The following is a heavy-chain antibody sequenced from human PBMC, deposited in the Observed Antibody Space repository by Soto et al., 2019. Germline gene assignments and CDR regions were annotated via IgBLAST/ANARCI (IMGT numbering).Heavy chain of an antibody. J-gene: IGHJ4*02. CDR3: TRTISALPGDDY. CDR1: GFTFNRYW. V-gene: IGHV3-7*01. CDR2: IKQDGSER. Sequence: EVQLVESGGGLVQPGGSLRLSCAASGFTFNRYWMGLVRQAPGKGPEWLANIKQDGSERYYVDSVKGRFTISRDNVKNSVYLQMNSLRAEDTAVYYCTRTISALPGDDYWGQGTLVTVSS. D-gene: IGHD6-6*01.